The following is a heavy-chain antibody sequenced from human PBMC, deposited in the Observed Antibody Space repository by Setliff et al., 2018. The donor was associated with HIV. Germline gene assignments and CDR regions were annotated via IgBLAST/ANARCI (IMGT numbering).Heavy chain of an antibody. J-gene: IGHJ6*03. CDR2: ISSGGST. V-gene: IGHV3-53*01. Sequence: GGSLRLSCAASGFTVSSKYMSWVRQAPGKGLEWVSGISSGGSTYYADSVKGRFTISRDNSKNTLYLQMNSLRGEDTAVYYCARDRAETLWFGDLNYMDVWGKGTTVTVSS. D-gene: IGHD3-10*01. CDR1: GFTVSSKY. CDR3: ARDRAETLWFGDLNYMDV.